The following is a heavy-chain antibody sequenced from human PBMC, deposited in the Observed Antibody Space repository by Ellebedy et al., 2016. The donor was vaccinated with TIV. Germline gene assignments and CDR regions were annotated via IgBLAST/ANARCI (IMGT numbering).Heavy chain of an antibody. CDR1: GGTFSNYA. D-gene: IGHD4-17*01. CDR2: INPLLGVA. CDR3: AADYGDYAAED. Sequence: AASVKVSCKASGGTFSNYAISWVRQAPGQGLEWMGRINPLLGVASYAQKFQGRLTIIADTATSTDYMELSSLTYEDTAVYYCAADYGDYAAEDWGQGTLITVSS. V-gene: IGHV1-69*04. J-gene: IGHJ4*02.